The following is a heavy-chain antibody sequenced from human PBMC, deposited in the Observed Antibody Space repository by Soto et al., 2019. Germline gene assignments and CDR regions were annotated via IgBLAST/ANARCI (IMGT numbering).Heavy chain of an antibody. CDR1: GFTFSSYG. CDR2: ISYDGSNK. D-gene: IGHD2-2*01. J-gene: IGHJ6*02. Sequence: QVQLVESGGGVVQPGRSLRLSCAASGFTFSSYGMHWVRQAPGKGLEWVAVISYDGSNKYYADSVKGRFTISRDNSKNTLYLQMNSLRAEDTAVYYCAKWIVPAAMNYYYYGIDVWGQGTTVTVSS. CDR3: AKWIVPAAMNYYYYGIDV. V-gene: IGHV3-30*18.